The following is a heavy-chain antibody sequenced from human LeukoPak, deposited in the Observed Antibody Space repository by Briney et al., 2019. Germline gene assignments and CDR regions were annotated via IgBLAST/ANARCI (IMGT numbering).Heavy chain of an antibody. J-gene: IGHJ3*02. D-gene: IGHD2-2*01. CDR2: IIPILGIA. CDR1: GYTFTSYG. Sequence: GASVKVSCKASGYTFTSYGISWVRQAPGQGLEWMGRIIPILGIANYAQKFQGRVTITADKSTSTAYMELSSLRSEDTAVYYCARDRSGGYCSSTSCPGAFDIWGQGTMVTVSS. V-gene: IGHV1-69*04. CDR3: ARDRSGGYCSSTSCPGAFDI.